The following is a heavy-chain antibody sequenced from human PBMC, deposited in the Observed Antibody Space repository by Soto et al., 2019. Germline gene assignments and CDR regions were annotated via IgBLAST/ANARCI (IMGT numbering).Heavy chain of an antibody. J-gene: IGHJ5*01. V-gene: IGHV4-39*01. Sequence: PSETLSLTCTVSGGSVKSSSFYWGWIRQSPGKGLEWIGSIYYSGGASYNPSLKSRVTISVDASKNKFSLKLRSVTAAETAIYYCVRPAAIFGVESWFDSWGRGIQVTVSS. D-gene: IGHD3-3*01. CDR3: VRPAAIFGVESWFDS. CDR2: IYYSGGA. CDR1: GGSVKSSSFY.